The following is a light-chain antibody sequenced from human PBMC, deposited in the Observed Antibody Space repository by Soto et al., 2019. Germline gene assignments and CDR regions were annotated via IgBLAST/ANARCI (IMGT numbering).Light chain of an antibody. Sequence: EIVLTQSPATLSLSPGERATLSCRASQSVSSYLAWYQHKPGQAPRLVIYDIFTRATGGPTRISGSGSGTEFTLTISSLQSEDVAVYYCQQYNSWPLTFGGGTKVEIK. CDR3: QQYNSWPLT. J-gene: IGKJ4*01. CDR1: QSVSSY. V-gene: IGKV3D-15*01. CDR2: DIF.